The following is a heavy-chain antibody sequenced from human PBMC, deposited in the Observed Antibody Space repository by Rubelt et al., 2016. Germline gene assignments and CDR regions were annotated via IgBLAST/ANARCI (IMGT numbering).Heavy chain of an antibody. J-gene: IGHJ4*02. CDR3: ARADYGDACRY. CDR1: GGSISSYY. D-gene: IGHD4-17*01. CDR2: IYYSGST. V-gene: IGHV4-59*12. Sequence: QVQLQESGPGLVKPSETLSLTCTVSGGSISSYYWSWIRQPPGKGLEWIGYIYYSGSTNYNPSLKSRVTISVDTSKNQFSLTLTSVTAADTAVYYCARADYGDACRYWGQGTLVTVSS.